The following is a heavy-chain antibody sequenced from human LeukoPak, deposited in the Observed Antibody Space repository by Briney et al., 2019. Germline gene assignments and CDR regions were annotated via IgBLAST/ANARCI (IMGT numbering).Heavy chain of an antibody. J-gene: IGHJ3*02. D-gene: IGHD3-3*01. V-gene: IGHV4-30-2*02. CDR2: IYHSGST. CDR3: ARGRYYDFWSGRRGDDAFDI. CDR1: GGSISSGGYY. Sequence: KPSQTLSLTCTVSGGSISSGGYYWSWIRQPPGKGLEWIGYIYHSGSTYYNPSLKSRVTISVDTSKNQFSLKLSSVTAADTGVYYCARGRYYDFWSGRRGDDAFDIWGQGTMVTVSS.